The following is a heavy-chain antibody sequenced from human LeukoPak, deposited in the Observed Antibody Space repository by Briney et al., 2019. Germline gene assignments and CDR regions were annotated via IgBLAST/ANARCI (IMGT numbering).Heavy chain of an antibody. CDR3: ARGLDASMETAYDY. Sequence: SVKVSCKASGGSFSAYAISWVRQAPGQGLEWMGGIIPIFGTSNYAQKLQGRVTISTDESTSTAYMEVSSLRSEDTAIYYCARGLDASMETAYDYWGQGTLVTVSS. V-gene: IGHV1-69*05. CDR1: GGSFSAYA. D-gene: IGHD5-18*01. CDR2: IIPIFGTS. J-gene: IGHJ4*02.